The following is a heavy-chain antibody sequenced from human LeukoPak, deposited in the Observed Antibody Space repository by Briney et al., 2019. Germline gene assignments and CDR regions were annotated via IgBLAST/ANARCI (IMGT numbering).Heavy chain of an antibody. J-gene: IGHJ4*02. CDR2: ISNSGSS. V-gene: IGHV4-4*07. CDR1: GGAISNYY. CDR3: ARGAIYFSH. Sequence: SETLSLTCTVSGGAISNYYWTWIRQPAGEGLEWIGRISNSGSSNHNPSLKSRVTMSVDASKNQFSLKLSSVTAEDTAVYYCARGAIYFSHWGQGTLVTVSS. D-gene: IGHD2/OR15-2a*01.